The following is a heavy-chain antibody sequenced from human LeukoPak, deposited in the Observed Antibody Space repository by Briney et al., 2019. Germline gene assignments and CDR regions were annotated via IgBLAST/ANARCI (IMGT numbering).Heavy chain of an antibody. D-gene: IGHD3-10*01. CDR1: GDSFSGYY. CDR3: ARQVKKVRGVIINAPTTYFDY. J-gene: IGHJ4*02. V-gene: IGHV4-34*01. Sequence: PSETLSLTCAVYGDSFSGYYWSWLRQPPGKGGEGIGEMNHRGSTNYNRSRKRRVTISVETSKNQFSLKLSSVTAADTAVYYCARQVKKVRGVIINAPTTYFDYWGQGTLVTVSS. CDR2: MNHRGST.